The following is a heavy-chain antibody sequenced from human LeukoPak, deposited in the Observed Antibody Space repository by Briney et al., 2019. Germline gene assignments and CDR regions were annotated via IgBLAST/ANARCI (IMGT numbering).Heavy chain of an antibody. CDR1: GFTFSSYA. V-gene: IGHV3-23*01. D-gene: IGHD2-21*02. J-gene: IGHJ3*02. CDR3: AKSLGIVVVTAILAFDI. Sequence: PGGSLRLSCAASGFTFSSYAMSWVRQAAGKGLEWVAAISGRGGSTFYADSVKGRFTISRDNSKNTLYLQMNSLRAEDTAVYYCAKSLGIVVVTAILAFDIWGQGTMVTVSS. CDR2: ISGRGGST.